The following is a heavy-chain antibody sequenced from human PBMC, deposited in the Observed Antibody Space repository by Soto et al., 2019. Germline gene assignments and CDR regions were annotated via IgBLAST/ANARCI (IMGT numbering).Heavy chain of an antibody. CDR3: AKVIWEWFPQGENGSAP. D-gene: IGHD3-3*01. V-gene: IGHV3-23*01. CDR2: ISGSGGST. CDR1: GFTFSSYA. Sequence: TGGSLRLCCAASGFTFSSYAMSWVRQAPGKGLEWVSAISGSGGSTYYADSVKGRFTISRDNSKNTLYLQRNSLRAEDTAVYYCAKVIWEWFPQGENGSAPWGQGTLVTVSS. J-gene: IGHJ5*02.